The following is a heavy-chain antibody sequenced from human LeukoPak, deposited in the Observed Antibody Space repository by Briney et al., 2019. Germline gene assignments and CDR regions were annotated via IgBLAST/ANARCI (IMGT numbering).Heavy chain of an antibody. D-gene: IGHD3-10*01. V-gene: IGHV3-30*02. CDR2: NRYDGSNK. CDR1: AFTFSSYG. CDR3: ARVYYGSGSLHYYYYYMDV. Sequence: GGSLRLSCAASAFTFSSYGMHWVRQAPGKGLEWVAFNRYDGSNKYYEDSVKGRFTISRDNSKNTLYLQMNSLRAEDTAVYYCARVYYGSGSLHYYYYYMDVWGKGTTVTISS. J-gene: IGHJ6*03.